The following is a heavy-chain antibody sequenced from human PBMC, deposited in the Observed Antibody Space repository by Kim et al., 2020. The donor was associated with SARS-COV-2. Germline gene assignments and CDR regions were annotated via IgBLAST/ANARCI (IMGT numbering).Heavy chain of an antibody. CDR3: ARGPPPLDSSGYYYNY. Sequence: SETLSLTCTVSGGSISSYYWSWIRQPPGKGLEWIGYIYYSGSTNYNPSLKSRVTISVDTSKNQFSLKLSSVTAADTAVYYCARGPPPLDSSGYYYNYWGQGTLVTVSS. J-gene: IGHJ4*02. V-gene: IGHV4-59*13. CDR2: IYYSGST. CDR1: GGSISSYY. D-gene: IGHD3-22*01.